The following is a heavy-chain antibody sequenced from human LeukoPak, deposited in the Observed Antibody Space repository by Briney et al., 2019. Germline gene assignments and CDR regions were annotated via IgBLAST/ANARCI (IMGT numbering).Heavy chain of an antibody. CDR3: ARGPGYSSGWYVLSVDY. CDR1: GFTFSSYS. D-gene: IGHD6-19*01. CDR2: ISSSSSYI. J-gene: IGHJ4*02. V-gene: IGHV3-21*01. Sequence: GGSLRLSCAASGFTFSSYSMNWVRQAPGKGLEWVSSISSSSSYIYYADLVKGRFTISRDNAKNSLYLQMNSLSAEDTAVYYCARGPGYSSGWYVLSVDYWGQGTLVTVSS.